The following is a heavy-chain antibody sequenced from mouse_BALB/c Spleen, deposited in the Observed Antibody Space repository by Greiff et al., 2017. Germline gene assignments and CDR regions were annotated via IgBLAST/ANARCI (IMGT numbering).Heavy chain of an antibody. V-gene: IGHV3-2*02. D-gene: IGHD1-1*01. CDR2: ISYSGST. CDR1: GYSITSDYA. J-gene: IGHJ1*01. CDR3: ANYYGSRYFDV. Sequence: EVQLVESGPGLVKPSQSLSLTCTVTGYSITSDYAWNWIRQFPGNKLEWMGYISYSGSTSYNPSLKSRISITRDTSKNQFFLQLNSVTTEDTATYYCANYYGSRYFDVWGAGTTVTVSS.